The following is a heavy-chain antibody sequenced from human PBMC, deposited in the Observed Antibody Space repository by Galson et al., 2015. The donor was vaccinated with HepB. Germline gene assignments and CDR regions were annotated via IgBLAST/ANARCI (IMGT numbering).Heavy chain of an antibody. Sequence: SLRLSCAASGFTFSSYSMNWVRQAPGKGLEWVSSISSSNSYIYYADSVKGRFTISRDNAKNSLYLQMNSLRAEDTAVYYCARDPGGDSPLIYFDYWGQGTLVTVSS. J-gene: IGHJ4*02. CDR3: ARDPGGDSPLIYFDY. CDR1: GFTFSSYS. D-gene: IGHD2-21*02. CDR2: ISSSNSYI. V-gene: IGHV3-21*04.